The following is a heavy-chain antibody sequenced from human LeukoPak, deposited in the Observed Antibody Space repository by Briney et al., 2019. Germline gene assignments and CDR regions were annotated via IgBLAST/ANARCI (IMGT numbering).Heavy chain of an antibody. J-gene: IGHJ2*01. D-gene: IGHD3-22*01. V-gene: IGHV5-51*01. Sequence: KPGESLKISCNGSGYSFASYWIGWVRQMPGKGLEWMGIIYPGDSDTGYSPSFQGQVTISADKSISTAYLQWSSLKASDTAMYYCARQGDEYDSSGYGPQNWYFDLWGRGTLVTVSS. CDR2: IYPGDSDT. CDR3: ARQGDEYDSSGYGPQNWYFDL. CDR1: GYSFASYW.